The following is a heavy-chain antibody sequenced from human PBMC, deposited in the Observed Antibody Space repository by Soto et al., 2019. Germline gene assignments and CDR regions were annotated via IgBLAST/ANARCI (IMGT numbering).Heavy chain of an antibody. D-gene: IGHD3-3*02. CDR2: ISGSGGST. J-gene: IGHJ4*02. CDR1: GFTFSSYA. CDR3: PRDPLGYWLFY. V-gene: IGHV3-23*01. Sequence: GGSLRLSCAASGFTFSSYAMSWVRQAPGKGLEWVSAISGSGGSTYYADSVKGRFTISRDNSKNTLYLQMNSLRAEDTAVYYCPRDPLGYWLFYWGQGTLVTVSS.